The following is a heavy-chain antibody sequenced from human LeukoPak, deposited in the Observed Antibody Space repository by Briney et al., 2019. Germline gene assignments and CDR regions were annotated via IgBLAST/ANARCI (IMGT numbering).Heavy chain of an antibody. V-gene: IGHV1-69*04. CDR3: ATGGLQAPGWFDP. CDR1: GGNFSSYA. D-gene: IGHD4-11*01. J-gene: IGHJ5*02. CDR2: IIPIFGIA. Sequence: ASVKVSCKASGGNFSSYAISWVRQAPGQGLEWMGRIIPIFGIANYAQKFQGRVTITADKSTSTAYMELSSLRSEDTAVYYCATGGLQAPGWFDPWGRGTLVTVSS.